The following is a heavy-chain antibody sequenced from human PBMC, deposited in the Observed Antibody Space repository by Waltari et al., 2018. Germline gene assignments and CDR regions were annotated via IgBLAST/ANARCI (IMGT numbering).Heavy chain of an antibody. D-gene: IGHD6-13*01. J-gene: IGHJ4*02. Sequence: QVQLVQSGAEVKTPGCSVNVSCKASGGPFSSYAISWLRKAPGQGLEWMGGFIPIFGTANYAKKFQGRVTITTDESTSTAYMELSSLRSEDTAVYYCARNKASYSSSWSGFDYWGQGTLVTVSS. V-gene: IGHV1-69*05. CDR3: ARNKASYSSSWSGFDY. CDR2: FIPIFGTA. CDR1: GGPFSSYA.